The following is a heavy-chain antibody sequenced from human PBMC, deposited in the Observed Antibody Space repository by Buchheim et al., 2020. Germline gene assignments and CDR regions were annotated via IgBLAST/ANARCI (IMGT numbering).Heavy chain of an antibody. J-gene: IGHJ5*02. V-gene: IGHV3-23*04. CDR1: GFTFPSYA. CDR3: AKTLRGSYYYDATGYSSDS. CDR2: LVGSGSTP. D-gene: IGHD3-22*01. Sequence: EVQLVESGGHFVQPGGSLRLSCAASGFTFPSYAMIWVRQAPGKGLVWVSALVGSGSTPSYADSVWGRFNISRDNSTDTLYLQMNSLRVEDTARYFCAKTLRGSYYYDATGYSSDSWGQGTL.